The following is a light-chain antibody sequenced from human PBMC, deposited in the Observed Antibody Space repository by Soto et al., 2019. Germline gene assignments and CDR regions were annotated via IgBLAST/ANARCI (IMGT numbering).Light chain of an antibody. J-gene: IGKJ1*01. CDR3: QQYNSYWT. V-gene: IGKV3-15*01. Sequence: EIVMTQSPATLSVSPVERATLSCRASQSVDNNLAWYQQKPGQAPRLLIYKASRLETGVPSRFSGSGSGTEFTLTISSLQPDDFATYYCQQYNSYWTFGQGTKVDIK. CDR2: KAS. CDR1: QSVDNN.